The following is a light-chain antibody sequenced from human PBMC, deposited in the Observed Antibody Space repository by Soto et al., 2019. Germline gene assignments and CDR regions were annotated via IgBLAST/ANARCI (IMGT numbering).Light chain of an antibody. CDR1: SSNIGAGYD. Sequence: QSVLTQPPSVSGAPGQRVTISCTGSSSNIGAGYDVHWYQQLPGTAPKLLIYGNSNRPSGGPDRCSGSKSGTSASLAITGLQAEDEADYYCQSYDSSLSVFYVFGTGTKVTVL. CDR3: QSYDSSLSVFYV. CDR2: GNS. V-gene: IGLV1-40*01. J-gene: IGLJ1*01.